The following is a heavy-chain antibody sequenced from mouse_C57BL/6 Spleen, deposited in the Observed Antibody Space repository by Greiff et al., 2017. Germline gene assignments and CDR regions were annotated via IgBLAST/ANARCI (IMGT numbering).Heavy chain of an antibody. CDR2: IDPSDSYT. J-gene: IGHJ1*03. CDR3: ARRVPRGYFDV. Sequence: QVQLQQPGAELVMPGASVKLSCKASGYTFTSYWMHWVKQRPGQGLEWIGEIDPSDSYTNYNQKFKGKSTLTVDKSSSTAYMQLSSLTSEDSAVYYCARRVPRGYFDVWGTGTTVTVSS. CDR1: GYTFTSYW. D-gene: IGHD2-14*01. V-gene: IGHV1-69*01.